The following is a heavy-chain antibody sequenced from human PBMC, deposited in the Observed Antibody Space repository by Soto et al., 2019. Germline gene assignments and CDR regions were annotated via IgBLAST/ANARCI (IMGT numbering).Heavy chain of an antibody. CDR1: GYTFTSYY. J-gene: IGHJ3*02. V-gene: IGHV1-46*01. CDR2: INPSGGST. CDR3: ARPFGEFDDAFDI. D-gene: IGHD3-10*01. Sequence: QVQLVQSGAEVKKPGASVKVSCKASGYTFTSYYMHWVRQAPGQGLEWMGIINPSGGSTSYAQKFKGRVTMTRDTSTSTVYMELSSLRSEDTAVYYCARPFGEFDDAFDIWGQGTMVTVSS.